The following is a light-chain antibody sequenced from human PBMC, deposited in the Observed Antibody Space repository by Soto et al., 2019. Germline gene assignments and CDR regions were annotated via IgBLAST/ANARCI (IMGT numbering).Light chain of an antibody. J-gene: IGKJ4*01. CDR3: QHYDTSPPLT. CDR1: QSVRSNF. Sequence: EMVLTQSPGTLSLSPGDRATISCRASQSVRSNFLAWYQQKPGQAPRLLIYAASSRATGIPDRFSGSGSGTDFTLTISRLEPEDFAVYYCQHYDTSPPLTFGGGTKWIS. V-gene: IGKV3-20*01. CDR2: AAS.